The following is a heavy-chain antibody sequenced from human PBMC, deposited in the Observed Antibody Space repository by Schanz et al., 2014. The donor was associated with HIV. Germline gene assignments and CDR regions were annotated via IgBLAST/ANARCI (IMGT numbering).Heavy chain of an antibody. V-gene: IGHV3-11*01. CDR2: ISGSGNTI. CDR1: GFTFSDCY. J-gene: IGHJ6*02. Sequence: QVQLVESGGGLVKPGGSLRLSCAASGFTFSDCYMSWIRQAPGKGLEWVSYISGSGNTIYYADSVKGRFTISRDNAKNSLSLQMNSLRAEDTAVYYCARPDYDFWVDVWGQGTTVTVSS. CDR3: ARPDYDFWVDV. D-gene: IGHD3-3*01.